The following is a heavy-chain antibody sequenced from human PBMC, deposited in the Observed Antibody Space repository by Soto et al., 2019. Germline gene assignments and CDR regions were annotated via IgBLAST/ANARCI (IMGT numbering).Heavy chain of an antibody. J-gene: IGHJ6*02. D-gene: IGHD6-25*01. Sequence: GEALKISCKRSGYSFTSYWFGWVRQMPGKGLEWMGIIYPGDSDTRYSPSFEGQVTTSADKSITTAYLQWSSLKASDTAMYYCARPSYSSARYYGMDVWGQGTTVTVS. CDR1: GYSFTSYW. CDR2: IYPGDSDT. V-gene: IGHV5-51*01. CDR3: ARPSYSSARYYGMDV.